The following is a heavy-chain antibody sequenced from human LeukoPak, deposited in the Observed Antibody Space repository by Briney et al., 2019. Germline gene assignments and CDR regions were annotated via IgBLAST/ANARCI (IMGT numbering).Heavy chain of an antibody. J-gene: IGHJ3*02. CDR2: INHSGST. CDR1: GGSISSYY. V-gene: IGHV4-34*01. D-gene: IGHD3-9*01. CDR3: AGGIRYPPLSLRAFDI. Sequence: PSETLSLTCTVSGGSISSYYWGWIRQPPGKGLEWIGEINHSGSTNYNPSLKSRVTISVDTSKNQFSLKLSSVTAADTAVYYCAGGIRYPPLSLRAFDIWGQGTMVTVSS.